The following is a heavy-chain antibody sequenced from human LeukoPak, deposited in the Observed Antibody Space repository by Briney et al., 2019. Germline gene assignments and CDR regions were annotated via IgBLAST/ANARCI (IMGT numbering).Heavy chain of an antibody. D-gene: IGHD3-10*02. V-gene: IGHV3-30*02. Sequence: GGSLRLSCAASGFIFSSYGMHWVRQAPGKGLEWVAFIRNDGSNKYYADSVKGRFTISRDNSKNTLYLQMNSLRAEDTAVYYCAELGITMIGGVWGKGTTVTISS. CDR3: AELGITMIGGV. J-gene: IGHJ6*04. CDR1: GFIFSSYG. CDR2: IRNDGSNK.